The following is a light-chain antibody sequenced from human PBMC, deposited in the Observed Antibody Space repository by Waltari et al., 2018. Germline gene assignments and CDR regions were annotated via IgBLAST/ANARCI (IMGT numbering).Light chain of an antibody. CDR2: GND. CDR3: SSRNGRANEVV. J-gene: IGLJ3*02. CDR1: SLRTSY. Sequence: SSELTQDPAVSVALGQTIRFTCQGDSLRTSYASWYQVKPGQAPVLVIYGNDKRPSGIPDRSSGCSSGTTSSLTITGAQAEDEADYYCSSRNGRANEVVFAGGTKVTVL. V-gene: IGLV3-19*01.